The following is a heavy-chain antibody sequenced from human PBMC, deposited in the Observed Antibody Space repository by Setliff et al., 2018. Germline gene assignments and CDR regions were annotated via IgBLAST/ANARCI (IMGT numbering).Heavy chain of an antibody. J-gene: IGHJ4*01. Sequence: SETLSLTCGVSGGGGSFSAYYWSWIRQPPGKGLEWIGEISPGGSTRYNPSLMSRVTISVDTPKNQFSLELTSVTAADTAVYFCARDFELLENYDIRGVFFDYWGQGTLVTVSS. CDR1: GGGGSFSAYY. CDR3: ARDFELLENYDIRGVFFDY. V-gene: IGHV4-34*01. CDR2: ISPGGST. D-gene: IGHD3-9*01.